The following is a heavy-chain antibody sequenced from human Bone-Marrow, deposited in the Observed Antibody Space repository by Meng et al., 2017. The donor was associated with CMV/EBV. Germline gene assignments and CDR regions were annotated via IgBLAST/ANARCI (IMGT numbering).Heavy chain of an antibody. CDR3: ARVTGEWGY. CDR2: ISSSSSYI. Sequence: GESLKISCAASGFTFDDYTMHWVRQAPGKGLEWVSSISSSSSYIYYADSVKGRFTISRDNAKNSLYLQMNSLRAEDTAVYYCARVTGEWGYWGQGTLVTVSS. CDR1: GFTFDDYT. D-gene: IGHD7-27*01. V-gene: IGHV3-21*01. J-gene: IGHJ4*02.